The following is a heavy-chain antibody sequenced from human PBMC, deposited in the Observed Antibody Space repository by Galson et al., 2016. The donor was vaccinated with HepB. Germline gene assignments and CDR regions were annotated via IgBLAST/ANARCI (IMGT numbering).Heavy chain of an antibody. J-gene: IGHJ6*04. D-gene: IGHD4/OR15-4a*01. Sequence: SLRLSCAASGFTFSIHDMHWVRQAPGKGLEWVSAIETAGDTYYPDSVKGRFTISRENAKNSLYLQMNSLRAGDTAVYYCARGKSLLTMPWNYGLDVWGKGSTFSVS. CDR2: IETAGDT. CDR1: GFTFSIHD. V-gene: IGHV3-13*01. CDR3: ARGKSLLTMPWNYGLDV.